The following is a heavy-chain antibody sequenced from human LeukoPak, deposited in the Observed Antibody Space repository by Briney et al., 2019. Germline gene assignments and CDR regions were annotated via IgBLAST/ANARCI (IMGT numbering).Heavy chain of an antibody. Sequence: ASVKVSCKASGYTFTGYYMHWVRQAPGQGLEWMGWINLNSGGTNDAQKFQDRVTMTRDTSISTAYMELSRLRFDDTAVYYCARGRAARPRRHGSNWFDPWGQGTLVTVSS. J-gene: IGHJ5*02. CDR3: ARGRAARPRRHGSNWFDP. D-gene: IGHD6-6*01. CDR1: GYTFTGYY. V-gene: IGHV1-2*02. CDR2: INLNSGGT.